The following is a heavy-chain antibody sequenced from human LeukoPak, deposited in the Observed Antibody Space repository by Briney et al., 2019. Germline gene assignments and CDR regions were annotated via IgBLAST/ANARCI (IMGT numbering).Heavy chain of an antibody. D-gene: IGHD6-19*01. CDR2: IYYSGST. V-gene: IGHV4-39*01. J-gene: IGHJ4*02. CDR3: ARRGSVQWLVGTYFDY. Sequence: PSQTLSLTCTVSGGSISSGSYYWNWIRQHPGQGLEWIGSIYYSGSTYYNPSLKSRVTISVDTSKNQFSLKLSSVTAADTAVYYCARRGSVQWLVGTYFDYWGQGTLVTVSS. CDR1: GGSISSGSYY.